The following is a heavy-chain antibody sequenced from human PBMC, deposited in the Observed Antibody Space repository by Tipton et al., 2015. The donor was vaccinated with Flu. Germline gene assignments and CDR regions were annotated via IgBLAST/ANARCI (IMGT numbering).Heavy chain of an antibody. Sequence: TLSLTCTVSGGSISSSSYYWGWIRQPPGKGLEWIGSIYYSGSTYYNPSLKSRVTISVDTSKNQFSLKLSSVTAADTAVYYCARPYCSGGSCYSNWFDPWGQGTLVPVSS. CDR3: ARPYCSGGSCYSNWFDP. D-gene: IGHD2-15*01. V-gene: IGHV4-39*01. CDR1: GGSISSSSYY. J-gene: IGHJ5*02. CDR2: IYYSGST.